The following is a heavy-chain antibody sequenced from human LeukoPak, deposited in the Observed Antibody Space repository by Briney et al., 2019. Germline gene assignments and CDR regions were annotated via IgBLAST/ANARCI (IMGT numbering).Heavy chain of an antibody. CDR2: VYRSGGT. CDR1: GDSISDKYW. Sequence: SSETLSLTCAVSGDSISDKYWWRWVRQFPDKGLEWIGEVYRSGGTSYNPSLKSRVTVSIDYSKNQFSLNLRSVTAADTAVYYCGRHANGDSSAAFDLWGQGTMVFVSS. CDR3: GRHANGDSSAAFDL. D-gene: IGHD2-8*01. J-gene: IGHJ3*01. V-gene: IGHV4-4*02.